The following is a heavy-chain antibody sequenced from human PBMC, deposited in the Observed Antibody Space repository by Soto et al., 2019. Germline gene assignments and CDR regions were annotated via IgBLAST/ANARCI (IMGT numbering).Heavy chain of an antibody. J-gene: IGHJ4*02. CDR2: INPSGGST. CDR1: GYTFTSYY. Sequence: QVQLVQSGAEVKKPGASVKVSCKASGYTFTSYYMHWVRQAPGQGLEWMGIINPSGGSTSYAQKFQGRVTMPRDTSTSTVYMELSSLRSEDTAVYYCARDYDFWSGYLSGGIDYWGQGTLVTVSS. CDR3: ARDYDFWSGYLSGGIDY. D-gene: IGHD3-3*01. V-gene: IGHV1-46*03.